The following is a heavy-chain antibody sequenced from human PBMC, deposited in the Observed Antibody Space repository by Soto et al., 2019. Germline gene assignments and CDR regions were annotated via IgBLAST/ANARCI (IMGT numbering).Heavy chain of an antibody. V-gene: IGHV1-8*01. CDR3: ARRKERSGPHYFDS. Sequence: ASVKVSCKASGYTFITYDIHWVRQATGQGLEWMGWMNPSNGNAGYAQKFQGRVTMTRNTSISTAYMDLSSLRSEDTAVYFCARRKERSGPHYFDSWGQGXLVTV. CDR1: GYTFITYD. CDR2: MNPSNGNA. D-gene: IGHD6-25*01. J-gene: IGHJ4*02.